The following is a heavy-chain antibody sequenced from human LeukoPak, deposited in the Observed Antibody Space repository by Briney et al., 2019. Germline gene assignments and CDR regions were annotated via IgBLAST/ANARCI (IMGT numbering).Heavy chain of an antibody. Sequence: SETLSLTCAVYGGSFSGYYWSWIRQPPGKGLEWIGEINHSGSTNYNPSLKSRVTISVDTSKNQFSLKLSSVTAADTAVYYCARDGLLWFGSNWFDPWGQGTLVTVSS. CDR3: ARDGLLWFGSNWFDP. D-gene: IGHD3-10*01. V-gene: IGHV4-34*01. J-gene: IGHJ5*02. CDR2: INHSGST. CDR1: GGSFSGYY.